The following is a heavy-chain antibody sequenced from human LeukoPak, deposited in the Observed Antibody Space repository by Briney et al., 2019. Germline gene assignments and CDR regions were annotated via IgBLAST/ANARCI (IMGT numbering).Heavy chain of an antibody. J-gene: IGHJ5*01. D-gene: IGHD6-19*01. CDR2: IYSGGST. V-gene: IGHV3-53*01. CDR1: GFTVSSNY. CDR3: ARDPSSGWYLKGWFDP. Sequence: GGSLRLSCAASGFTVSSNYMSWVRQAPGKGLEWVSVIYSGGSTYYADSVKGRFTISRDNAKNSLYLQMNSLRAEDTAVYYCARDPSSGWYLKGWFDPWGQGTLVTVSS.